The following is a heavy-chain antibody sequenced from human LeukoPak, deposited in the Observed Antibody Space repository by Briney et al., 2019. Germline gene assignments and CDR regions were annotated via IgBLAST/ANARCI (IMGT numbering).Heavy chain of an antibody. CDR2: ISYDGSNK. D-gene: IGHD6-19*01. Sequence: GGSLRLSCEASGFSLSSYAFHWVRQAPGKGLEWVAVISYDGSNKYYADSVKGRFTISRDDSKNTLYLQMNSLRAEDTAVYYCARDVSVGSEPWGQGTLVTVSS. V-gene: IGHV3-30-3*01. J-gene: IGHJ5*02. CDR1: GFSLSSYA. CDR3: ARDVSVGSEP.